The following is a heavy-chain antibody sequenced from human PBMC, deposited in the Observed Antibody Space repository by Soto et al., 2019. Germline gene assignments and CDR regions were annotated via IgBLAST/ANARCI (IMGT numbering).Heavy chain of an antibody. D-gene: IGHD2-2*01. Sequence: SETLSLTCAVYGGSFSGYHWSWIRQPPGKGLEWIGEINHSGSTNYNPSLKSRVTISVDTSKNQFSLKLSSVTAADTAVYYCARGIIVVVPAAMSHYYYGMDVWGQGTTVTVSS. J-gene: IGHJ6*02. CDR1: GGSFSGYH. CDR2: INHSGST. CDR3: ARGIIVVVPAAMSHYYYGMDV. V-gene: IGHV4-34*01.